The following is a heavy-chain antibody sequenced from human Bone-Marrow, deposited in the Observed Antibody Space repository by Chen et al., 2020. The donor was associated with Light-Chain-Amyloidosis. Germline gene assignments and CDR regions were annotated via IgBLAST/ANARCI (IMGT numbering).Heavy chain of an antibody. CDR1: GSTFSSYW. CDR3: ARELAIFGVVIHYYYYYGMDV. V-gene: IGHV3-7*01. Sequence: EVQLVESGGGLVQPGGSLRLSCAASGSTFSSYWMSWVRQAPGKGLEWVANIKQDGSEKYYVDSVKCRFTISRDNAKNSLYLQMNSLRAEDTAVYYCARELAIFGVVIHYYYYYGMDVWGQGTTVTVSS. D-gene: IGHD3-3*01. CDR2: IKQDGSEK. J-gene: IGHJ6*02.